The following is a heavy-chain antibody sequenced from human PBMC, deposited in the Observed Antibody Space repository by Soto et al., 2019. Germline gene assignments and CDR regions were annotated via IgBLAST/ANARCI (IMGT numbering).Heavy chain of an antibody. J-gene: IGHJ4*02. CDR1: GGTFSSYA. Sequence: QVQLVQSGAEVKKPGSSVKVSCKASGGTFSSYAISWVRQAPGQGLEWMGGIIPIFGTANYAQKFQGRVTITADESTSTAYMELSSLRSEDXAVXYXXXXXXXXXXSGYSWGQGTLVTVSS. CDR2: IIPIFGTA. D-gene: IGHD3-3*01. V-gene: IGHV1-69*12. CDR3: XXXXXXXXXSGYS.